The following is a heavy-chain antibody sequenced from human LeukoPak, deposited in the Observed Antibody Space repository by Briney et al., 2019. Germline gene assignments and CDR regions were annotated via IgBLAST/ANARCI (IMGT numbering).Heavy chain of an antibody. CDR3: AKDLGYCTNGVCHTRFDY. Sequence: GGSLRLSCAASGFTFSSYAMSWVRQAPGKGLEWVSAISGSGGSTYYADSVKGRFTISRDNSKNTLYLQMNSLRAEDTAVYYCAKDLGYCTNGVCHTRFDYWGQGALVTVSS. CDR1: GFTFSSYA. J-gene: IGHJ4*02. CDR2: ISGSGGST. D-gene: IGHD2-8*01. V-gene: IGHV3-23*01.